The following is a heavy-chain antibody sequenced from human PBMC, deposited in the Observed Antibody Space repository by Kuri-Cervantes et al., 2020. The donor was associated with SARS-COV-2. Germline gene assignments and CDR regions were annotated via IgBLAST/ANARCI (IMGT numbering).Heavy chain of an antibody. CDR3: ARDDLVPAALVLDV. V-gene: IGHV3-48*03. D-gene: IGHD2-2*01. J-gene: IGHJ6*02. Sequence: GESLKISCAASGFTFSSYEMNWVRQAPGKGLEWVSYISSSGSTIYYADSVKGRFTISRDNAKNSLYLQMNSLRAEDTAVYYCARDDLVPAALVLDVWGQGTTVTVSS. CDR1: GFTFSSYE. CDR2: ISSSGSTI.